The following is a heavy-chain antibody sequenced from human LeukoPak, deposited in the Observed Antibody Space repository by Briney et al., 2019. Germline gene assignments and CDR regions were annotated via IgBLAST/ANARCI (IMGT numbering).Heavy chain of an antibody. V-gene: IGHV4-59*01. CDR2: VHYSGST. CDR1: GGSMNTYY. Sequence: WEILSLTCTVSGGSMNTYYWTWIRQPPGKGLEWIGHVHYSGSTDYNPSLKSRVTISIDTSKNQFSLRLSSVTAADTAVYYCSRFGSRRLVRGYYYYMDVWGKGTTVTVSS. D-gene: IGHD2-8*02. J-gene: IGHJ6*03. CDR3: SRFGSRRLVRGYYYYMDV.